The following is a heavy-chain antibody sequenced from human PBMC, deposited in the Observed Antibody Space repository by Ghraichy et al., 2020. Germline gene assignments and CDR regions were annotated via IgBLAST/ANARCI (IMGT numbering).Heavy chain of an antibody. Sequence: SETLSLTCAVYGGSFSGYYWSWIRQPPGKGLVWIGEINHSGSTNYNPSLKSRVTISVDTSKNQFSLKLSSVTAADTAVYYCAREHDFWSGYYFDYWGQGTLVTVSS. CDR3: AREHDFWSGYYFDY. J-gene: IGHJ4*02. CDR2: INHSGST. V-gene: IGHV4-34*01. CDR1: GGSFSGYY. D-gene: IGHD3-3*01.